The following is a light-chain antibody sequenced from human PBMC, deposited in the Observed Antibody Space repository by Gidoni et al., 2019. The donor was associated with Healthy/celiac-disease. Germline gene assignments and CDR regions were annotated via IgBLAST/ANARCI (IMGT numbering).Light chain of an antibody. Sequence: EIVLTQSPGTLSFSPGARATLSCSASQSVSSSYLAWYQQKPGQAPRRLIYGASSRATGIPDRFSGSGSGTDFTLTISRLEPEDFAVYYCQQYGSSPWTFGQGTKVEIK. V-gene: IGKV3-20*01. CDR3: QQYGSSPWT. CDR1: QSVSSSY. CDR2: GAS. J-gene: IGKJ1*01.